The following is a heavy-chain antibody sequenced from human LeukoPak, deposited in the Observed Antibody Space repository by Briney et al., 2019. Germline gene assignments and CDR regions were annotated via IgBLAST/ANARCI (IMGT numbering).Heavy chain of an antibody. J-gene: IGHJ4*02. CDR2: IYYSGST. D-gene: IGHD3-16*01. Sequence: SETLSLTCSVSGASIYNSNYYWGWIRQPPGKGLEWIGSIYYSGSTYYNPSLKSRVTMSVDTSKNQFSLKLSSVTAADTAVYYCARDFLQGTRGNTGGSFDYWGQGTLVTVSS. V-gene: IGHV4-39*07. CDR1: GASIYNSNYY. CDR3: ARDFLQGTRGNTGGSFDY.